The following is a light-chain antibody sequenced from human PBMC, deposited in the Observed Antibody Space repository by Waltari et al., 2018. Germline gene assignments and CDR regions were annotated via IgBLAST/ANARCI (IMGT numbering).Light chain of an antibody. CDR2: GAS. CDR1: QSVSSTY. V-gene: IGKV3-20*01. Sequence: EIVLTQSPGTRSLAPGERATLPWRASQSVSSTYLAWYQQKAGQAPRLLIYGASSRATGIPDRFSGSGSATDFTLTINRLEPDDFAVYYCQLYGSSPLFTFGQGTKLEI. J-gene: IGKJ2*01. CDR3: QLYGSSPLFT.